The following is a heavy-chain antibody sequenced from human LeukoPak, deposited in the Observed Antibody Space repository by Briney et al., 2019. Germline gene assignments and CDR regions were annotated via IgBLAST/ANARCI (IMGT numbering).Heavy chain of an antibody. CDR1: GFTFSSHS. CDR2: ISSDGGYK. J-gene: IGHJ6*02. CDR3: ARDRYYGSGPYYGMDV. V-gene: IGHV3-30-3*01. D-gene: IGHD3-10*01. Sequence: GGSLRLSCAASGFTFSSHSMSWVRQPPGEGLEWVALISSDGGYKYYAGSVEGRFTISRDTSENTLYLQMNSLRPEDTAVYYCARDRYYGSGPYYGMDVWGQGTTVIVSS.